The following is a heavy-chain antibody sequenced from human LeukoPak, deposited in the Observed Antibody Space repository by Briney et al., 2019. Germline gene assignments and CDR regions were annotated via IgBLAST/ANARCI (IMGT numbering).Heavy chain of an antibody. J-gene: IGHJ4*02. CDR1: GFTFDTYP. CDR3: AREYSSSSGFFDY. V-gene: IGHV3-48*02. CDR2: ISSNRDTI. D-gene: IGHD6-6*01. Sequence: GGSLRLSCAAAGFTFDTYPMNWVRQAPGRGLEWISYISSNRDTIYYAASVKGRFTISRDNARYSLYLQMNSLRDEDTAVYYCAREYSSSSGFFDYWGQGTLVTVSS.